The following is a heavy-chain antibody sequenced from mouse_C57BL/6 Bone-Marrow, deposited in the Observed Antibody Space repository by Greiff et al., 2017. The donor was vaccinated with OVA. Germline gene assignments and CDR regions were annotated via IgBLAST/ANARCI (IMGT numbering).Heavy chain of an antibody. J-gene: IGHJ1*03. CDR2: INYDGSST. V-gene: IGHV5-16*01. CDR3: ARDFDV. Sequence: EVQLQESEGGLVQPGSSMKLSCTASGFTFSDYYMAWVRQVPEKGLEWVANINYDGSSTYYLDSLKSRFIISRDNAKNILYLQMSSLKSEDTATYYCARDFDVWGTGTTVTVSS. CDR1: GFTFSDYY.